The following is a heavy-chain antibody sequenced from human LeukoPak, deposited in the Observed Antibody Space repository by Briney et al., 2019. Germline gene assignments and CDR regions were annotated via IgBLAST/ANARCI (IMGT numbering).Heavy chain of an antibody. D-gene: IGHD3-9*01. Sequence: GSLSLSCAASGFTFSSYAMSWVRPAPGKGLEWVSAISGSGGSTYYADSVKGRFTISRDNSKNTLYLQMNSLRAEDTAVYYCAKEASYYDILNWFDPWGQGTLVTVSS. CDR3: AKEASYYDILNWFDP. CDR1: GFTFSSYA. CDR2: ISGSGGST. V-gene: IGHV3-23*01. J-gene: IGHJ5*02.